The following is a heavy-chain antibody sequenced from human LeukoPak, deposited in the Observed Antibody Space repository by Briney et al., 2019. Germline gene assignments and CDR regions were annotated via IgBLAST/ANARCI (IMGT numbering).Heavy chain of an antibody. D-gene: IGHD5-12*01. CDR1: GYTFTSYD. CDR2: MNPNSGNT. CDR3: ASSVDIVATEPYYFDY. J-gene: IGHJ4*02. Sequence: ASVKVSCKASGYTFTSYDINWVRQATGQGLEWMGWMNPNSGNTGYAQKFQGRVTMTRNTSISTAYMKLSSLRSEDTAVYYCASSVDIVATEPYYFDYWGQGTLVTVSS. V-gene: IGHV1-8*01.